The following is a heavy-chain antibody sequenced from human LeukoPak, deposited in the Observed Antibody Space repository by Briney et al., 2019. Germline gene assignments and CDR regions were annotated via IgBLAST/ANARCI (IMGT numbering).Heavy chain of an antibody. CDR3: AKEFSGGWSFDY. Sequence: GGSLRLSCAASGFTFSDYYMSWIRQAPGEGLEWVSYISSSGSTIYYADSVKGRFTISRDNSKNTMFLQMNSLRVEDTAVYYCAKEFSGGWSFDYWGQGTLVTVSS. D-gene: IGHD6-19*01. V-gene: IGHV3-11*01. J-gene: IGHJ4*02. CDR2: ISSSGSTI. CDR1: GFTFSDYY.